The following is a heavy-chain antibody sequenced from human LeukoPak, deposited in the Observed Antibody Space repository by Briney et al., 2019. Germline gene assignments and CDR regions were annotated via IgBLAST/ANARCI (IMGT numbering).Heavy chain of an antibody. CDR1: GGSFSGYY. D-gene: IGHD3-22*01. Sequence: SETLSLTCAVYGGSFSGYYWSWIRQPPGKGLEWIGEINHSGSTNYNPSLKSRVTISVDTSKNQFSLKLSSVTAADTAVYYCARDRKIVVVPYWYFDLWGRGTLVTVSS. J-gene: IGHJ2*01. CDR2: INHSGST. CDR3: ARDRKIVVVPYWYFDL. V-gene: IGHV4-34*01.